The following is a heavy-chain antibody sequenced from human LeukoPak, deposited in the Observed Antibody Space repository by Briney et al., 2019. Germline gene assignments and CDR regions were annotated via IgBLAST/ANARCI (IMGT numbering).Heavy chain of an antibody. D-gene: IGHD5-18*01. Sequence: GGSLRLSCAASGFTFRKYAMNWVRQAPGKGLEWVSAISGSGDSTYYADSVKGRFTISRDNSKNTVYLQLNTLRAEDTAVYYCANTGTTAMVDYWGQGTLVTVSS. V-gene: IGHV3-23*01. CDR1: GFTFRKYA. CDR3: ANTGTTAMVDY. CDR2: ISGSGDST. J-gene: IGHJ4*02.